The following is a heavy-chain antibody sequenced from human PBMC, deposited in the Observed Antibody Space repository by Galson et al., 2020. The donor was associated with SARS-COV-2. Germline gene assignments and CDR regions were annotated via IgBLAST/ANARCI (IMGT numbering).Heavy chain of an antibody. CDR3: ARGRYPRADGILLWMYRIASSGVFDS. CDR2: INHGGRT. D-gene: IGHD6-13*01. Sequence: PSETLSLTCAVYGGTFSGYYWNWIRQSPGKGLEWIGEINHGGRTNYNPSLESRVGISVDTSKKQFSLKLSSVTAADTAVYHCARGRYPRADGILLWMYRIASSGVFDSWSQGTRVTVSS. CDR1: GGTFSGYY. J-gene: IGHJ4*02. V-gene: IGHV4-34*01.